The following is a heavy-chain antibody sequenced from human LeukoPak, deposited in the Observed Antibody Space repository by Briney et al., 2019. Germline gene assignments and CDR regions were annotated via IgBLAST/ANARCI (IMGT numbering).Heavy chain of an antibody. J-gene: IGHJ4*02. CDR3: ARDRHKLVDIVAGILDY. D-gene: IGHD5-12*01. Sequence: GESLKISCKGSGYSFTSYWIGWVRQMPGKGLEWMGIIYPGDSDTRYSPSFQGQVTISADKSISTAYLQWSSLKASDTAVYYCARDRHKLVDIVAGILDYWGQGTLVTVSS. CDR1: GYSFTSYW. V-gene: IGHV5-51*01. CDR2: IYPGDSDT.